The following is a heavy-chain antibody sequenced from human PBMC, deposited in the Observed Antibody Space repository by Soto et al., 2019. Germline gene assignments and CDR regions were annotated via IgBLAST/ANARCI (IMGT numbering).Heavy chain of an antibody. V-gene: IGHV4-38-2*02. Sequence: SETLSLTCAVSGYSISSGYYWGWIRQPPGKGLEWIGSIYHSGSTYYNPSLKSRVTISVDTSKNQFSLKLSSVTAADTAVYYCAREIGSSGYYSTWCYYYGMDVWGQGTTVTVSS. CDR1: GYSISSGYY. CDR3: AREIGSSGYYSTWCYYYGMDV. D-gene: IGHD3-22*01. J-gene: IGHJ6*02. CDR2: IYHSGST.